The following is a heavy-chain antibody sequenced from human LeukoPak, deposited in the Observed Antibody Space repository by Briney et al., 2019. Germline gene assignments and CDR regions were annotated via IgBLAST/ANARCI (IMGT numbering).Heavy chain of an antibody. D-gene: IGHD6-19*01. V-gene: IGHV6-1*01. Sequence: SQTLSLTRAISGDSVSSNSASWNCIRQSPSRGLEWLGRKYYRSQWYNDYAVSVKSRININPDTSKNQFSLQLNSVTPEDTAVYYCARETGAGTTVGPWGQGTLVTVSS. CDR1: GDSVSSNSAS. CDR3: ARETGAGTTVGP. CDR2: KYYRSQWYN. J-gene: IGHJ5*02.